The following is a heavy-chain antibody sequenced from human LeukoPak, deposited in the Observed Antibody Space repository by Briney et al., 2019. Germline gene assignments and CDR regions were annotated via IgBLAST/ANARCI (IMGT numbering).Heavy chain of an antibody. CDR3: TKDTAYGSGSYWAY. CDR2: ISPSGSST. J-gene: IGHJ4*02. CDR1: GFTFSDYY. Sequence: GGSLRLSCAASGFTFSDYYMSWIRQAPGKGLEWLSYISPSGSSTKYADSVKGRFTTSRDNSNNTLYLQMNSLRAEDTALYYCTKDTAYGSGSYWAYWGQGTLVTVSS. V-gene: IGHV3-11*05. D-gene: IGHD3-10*01.